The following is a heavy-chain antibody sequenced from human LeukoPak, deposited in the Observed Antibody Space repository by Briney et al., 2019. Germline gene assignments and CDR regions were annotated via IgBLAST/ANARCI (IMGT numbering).Heavy chain of an antibody. CDR2: IIPIFGTA. CDR3: AAQTPPAGEARGDY. D-gene: IGHD3-10*01. J-gene: IGHJ4*02. V-gene: IGHV1-69*13. Sequence: ASVKVSCKASGGTFSSYAISWVRQAPGQGLGWMGGIIPIFGTANYAQKFQGRVTITADESTSTAYMELSSLRSEDTAVYYCAAQTPPAGEARGDYWGQGTLVTVSS. CDR1: GGTFSSYA.